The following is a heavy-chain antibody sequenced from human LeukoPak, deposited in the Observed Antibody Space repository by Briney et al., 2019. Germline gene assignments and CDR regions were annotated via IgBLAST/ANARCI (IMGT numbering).Heavy chain of an antibody. Sequence: ASVKVSCKASGYTFTSYYMHWLRQAPGQGLEWMGWIDPKRGGTNYAQKFQGRVTMSRDTSISTAYMEVSRLRSDDTAVYYCATSIEAEIWYFDYWGQGTLVTVSS. V-gene: IGHV1-2*02. CDR1: GYTFTSYY. D-gene: IGHD1-14*01. CDR3: ATSIEAEIWYFDY. J-gene: IGHJ4*02. CDR2: IDPKRGGT.